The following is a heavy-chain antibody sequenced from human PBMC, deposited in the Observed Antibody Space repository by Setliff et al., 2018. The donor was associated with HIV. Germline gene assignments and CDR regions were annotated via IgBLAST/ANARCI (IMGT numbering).Heavy chain of an antibody. CDR3: ARTTYSGSYFNDS. D-gene: IGHD1-26*01. J-gene: IGHJ5*01. V-gene: IGHV4-39*01. CDR1: GDSIKSHH. CDR2: IHFSGST. Sequence: SETLSLTCTVSGDSIKSHHWGWIRQPPGKGLEWIGNIHFSGSTYYNPSLKSRVTVSVDPSKNQFSLKLSSVTAADTAVYYCARTTYSGSYFNDSWGQGTLVTVSS.